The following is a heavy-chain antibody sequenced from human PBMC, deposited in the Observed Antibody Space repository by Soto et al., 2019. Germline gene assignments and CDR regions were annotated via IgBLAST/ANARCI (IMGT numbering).Heavy chain of an antibody. CDR3: ARTSTTVTTVSTAATPLIFDY. V-gene: IGHV4-34*01. CDR2: INHSGST. D-gene: IGHD4-17*01. Sequence: PSETLSLTCAVYGGSFSGYYWSWIRQPPGKGLEWIGEINHSGSTNYNPSLKSRVTISVDTSKNQFPLKLSSVTAADTAVYYCARTSTTVTTVSTAATPLIFDYWGQGTLVTVSS. J-gene: IGHJ4*02. CDR1: GGSFSGYY.